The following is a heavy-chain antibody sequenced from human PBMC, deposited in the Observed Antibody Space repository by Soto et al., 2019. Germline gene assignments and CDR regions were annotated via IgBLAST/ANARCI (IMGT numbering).Heavy chain of an antibody. CDR1: GFTFSSYG. J-gene: IGHJ4*02. CDR3: AKDRGEEVPPRFFDY. V-gene: IGHV3-30*18. Sequence: QVQLVESGGGVVQPGRSLRLSCAASGFTFSSYGMHWVRQAPGKGLEWVAVISYDGRNKNYADSVKGRFTISRDNSKKTLYLKLNSLRPEDTAGYYGAKDRGEEVPPRFFDYWGQGTLVTVSS. D-gene: IGHD3-10*01. CDR2: ISYDGRNK.